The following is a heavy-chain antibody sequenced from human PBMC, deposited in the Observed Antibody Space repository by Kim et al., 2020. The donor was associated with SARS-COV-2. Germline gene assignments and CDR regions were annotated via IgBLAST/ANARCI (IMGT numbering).Heavy chain of an antibody. Sequence: SETLSLTCAVYGGSFSGYYWSWIRQPPGKGLEWIGEINHSGSTNYNPSLKSRVTISVDTSKNQFSLKLSSVTAADTAVYYCARGRVPGIAAAGQTLVRWFDPWGQGTLVTVSS. J-gene: IGHJ5*02. CDR2: INHSGST. CDR1: GGSFSGYY. CDR3: ARGRVPGIAAAGQTLVRWFDP. V-gene: IGHV4-34*01. D-gene: IGHD6-13*01.